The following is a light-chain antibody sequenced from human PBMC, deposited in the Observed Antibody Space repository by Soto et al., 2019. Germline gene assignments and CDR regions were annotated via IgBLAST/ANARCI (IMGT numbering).Light chain of an antibody. CDR1: HDISKY. V-gene: IGKV1-33*01. CDR3: QQYDNLPLS. Sequence: DIHMTKSPSSLSASAGDRVTITCQASHDISKYLNWYQQKPGKAPKLLIYDASILEIGVPSRFRGSGSGTDFTFTISRLQPEDIATYYCQQYDNLPLSFGGGTKVDIK. CDR2: DAS. J-gene: IGKJ4*01.